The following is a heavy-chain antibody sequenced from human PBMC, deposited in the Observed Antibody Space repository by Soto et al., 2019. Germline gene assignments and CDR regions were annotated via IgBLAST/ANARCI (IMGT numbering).Heavy chain of an antibody. CDR3: TTYSTQTFGDGGPCYSVQTKINDS. V-gene: IGHV3-15*01. D-gene: IGHD2-15*01. CDR1: GFSFSNVW. J-gene: IGHJ4*02. CDR2: IKSNSVGGTT. Sequence: EVQLVESGGGLVKPGGSLTLSCAASGFSFSNVWMSWVRQAPGKGLEWVGHIKSNSVGGTTDYTAPVKGRFTISRDDSKDTLYLQMNSLKTEDTAVYYCTTYSTQTFGDGGPCYSVQTKINDSWGQGILVTVSS.